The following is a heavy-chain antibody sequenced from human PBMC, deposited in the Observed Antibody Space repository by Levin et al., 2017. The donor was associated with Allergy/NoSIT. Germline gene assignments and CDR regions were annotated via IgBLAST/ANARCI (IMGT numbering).Heavy chain of an antibody. CDR2: ISSDGRTT. CDR3: ARGGGWRFDY. CDR1: GFAFSGYW. Sequence: GGSLRLSCAASGFAFSGYWMHWVRQAPGKGLVWVSVISSDGRTTVYADSVKGRFTISRDNADNTLHLQMNILSAEDTAVYYCARGGGWRFDYWGQGTLVSVSS. V-gene: IGHV3-74*01. D-gene: IGHD2-15*01. J-gene: IGHJ4*02.